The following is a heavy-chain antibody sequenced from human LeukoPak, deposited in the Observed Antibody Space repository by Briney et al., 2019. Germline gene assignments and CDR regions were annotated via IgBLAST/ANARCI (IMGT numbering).Heavy chain of an antibody. Sequence: SLRLSCAASGFTFDDYAMGWVRPDAGKCLEWVSGNSWNSGCIGYADSVKGRFPISRDNPKNPLYLQMNTLSAEDTALYYCAKGAYHGGNLFYFDYRGQGTLVTVSS. CDR1: GFTFDDYA. CDR2: NSWNSGCI. CDR3: AKGAYHGGNLFYFDY. J-gene: IGHJ4*02. V-gene: IGHV3-9*01. D-gene: IGHD4-23*01.